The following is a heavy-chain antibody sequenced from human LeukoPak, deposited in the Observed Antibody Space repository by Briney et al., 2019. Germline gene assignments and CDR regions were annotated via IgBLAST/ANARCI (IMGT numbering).Heavy chain of an antibody. CDR1: GFTFNKYG. Sequence: PGGSLRLSCIASGFTFNKYGMHWVRQAPGKGLEWVAVRSDDGSAQHYADSVRGRFTISRDNSKNTLSLQMNSLRPEDTAMYFCAKDRDPYSSGTWDSWGQGTLVFVSS. CDR2: RSDDGSAQ. V-gene: IGHV3-30*18. D-gene: IGHD3-22*01. J-gene: IGHJ1*01. CDR3: AKDRDPYSSGTWDS.